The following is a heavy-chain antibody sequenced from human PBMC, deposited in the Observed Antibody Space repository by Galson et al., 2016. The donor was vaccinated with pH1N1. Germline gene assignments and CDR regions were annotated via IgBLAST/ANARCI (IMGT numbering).Heavy chain of an antibody. CDR3: ARDLSGDDFWSAYGFEI. V-gene: IGHV4-61*09. CDR2: IYTSGIT. J-gene: IGHJ3*02. CDR1: GGSISSANYY. Sequence: TLSLTCTVSGGSISSANYYWSWIRQPAGKGLEWIGHIYTSGITNYNPSLKSRVSISIDTSKNQFSLKLRSATAAETAVYYWARDLSGDDFWSAYGFEIWGPGTMVTVSS. D-gene: IGHD3-3*01.